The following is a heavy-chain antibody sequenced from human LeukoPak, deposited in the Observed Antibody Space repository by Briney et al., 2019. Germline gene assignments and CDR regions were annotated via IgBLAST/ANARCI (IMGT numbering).Heavy chain of an antibody. J-gene: IGHJ4*02. CDR2: IYPGDSDT. Sequence: GESLKISCKGSGYSFTTYWIGWVRQMPGKGLECLGVIYPGDSDTRYSPSFQGQVTISADKSISTAYLQWSSLKASDTAMYYCARRIGYSGSYFNYFDYWGQGTLVTVSS. D-gene: IGHD1-26*01. CDR1: GYSFTTYW. V-gene: IGHV5-51*01. CDR3: ARRIGYSGSYFNYFDY.